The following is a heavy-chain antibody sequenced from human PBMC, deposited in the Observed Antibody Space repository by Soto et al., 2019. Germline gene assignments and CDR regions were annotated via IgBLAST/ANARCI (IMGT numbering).Heavy chain of an antibody. V-gene: IGHV1-69*06. CDR2: IFPIFGSA. CDR3: ARGRGVVVPGGTTDYQYYYFGMGV. Sequence: QVQLVQSGAEVKNPGSSVKVSCKASGGTFNSYTISWVRQAPGQGLEWMGGIFPIFGSANYAQKFQGRVTMTADKSTTTAYMERSSLRSEDTAMYYCARGRGVVVPGGTTDYQYYYFGMGVWGQGTTVTVSS. J-gene: IGHJ6*02. CDR1: GGTFNSYT. D-gene: IGHD2-2*01.